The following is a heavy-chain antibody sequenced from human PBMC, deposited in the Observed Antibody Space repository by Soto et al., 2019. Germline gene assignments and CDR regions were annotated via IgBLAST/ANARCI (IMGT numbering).Heavy chain of an antibody. CDR3: ARDFRYCSSTSCPGANWFDP. CDR1: GGTFSSYA. D-gene: IGHD2-2*01. J-gene: IGHJ5*02. CDR2: IIPIFGTA. V-gene: IGHV1-69*13. Sequence: SVKVSCKASGGTFSSYAISWVRQAPGQGLEWMGGIIPIFGTANYAQKFQGRVTITADESTSTAYMELSSLRSEDTAVYYCARDFRYCSSTSCPGANWFDPWGQGTLVTVS.